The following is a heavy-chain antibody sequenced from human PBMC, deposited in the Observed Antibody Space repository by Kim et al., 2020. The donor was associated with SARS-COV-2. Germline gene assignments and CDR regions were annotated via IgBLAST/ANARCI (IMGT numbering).Heavy chain of an antibody. J-gene: IGHJ5*02. V-gene: IGHV1-3*01. CDR3: ARTDITIFGVVRYNWFDP. D-gene: IGHD3-3*01. Sequence: QSRVTITRDTSASTAYMELSSLRSEDTAVYYCARTDITIFGVVRYNWFDPWGQGTLVTVSS.